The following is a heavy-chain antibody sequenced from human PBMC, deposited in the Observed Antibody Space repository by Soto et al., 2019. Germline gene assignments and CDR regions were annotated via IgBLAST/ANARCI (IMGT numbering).Heavy chain of an antibody. D-gene: IGHD6-19*01. CDR1: GYTFTSYG. CDR2: ISAYNGNT. CDR3: ASLYSSGWYTHAFDI. V-gene: IGHV1-18*01. J-gene: IGHJ3*02. Sequence: QVQLVQSGAEVKKPGASVKVSCKASGYTFTSYGISWVRQAPGQGLEWMGWISAYNGNTNYAQKLQGRVTLXXDXPXXTAYMELGSLRSDDTAVYYCASLYSSGWYTHAFDIWGQGTMVTVSS.